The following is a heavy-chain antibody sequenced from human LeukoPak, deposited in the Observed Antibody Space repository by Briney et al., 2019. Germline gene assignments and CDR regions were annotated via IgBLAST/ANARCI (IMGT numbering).Heavy chain of an antibody. D-gene: IGHD3-10*01. CDR3: ARAGWFGESTHFDY. CDR1: GYTFTSYA. V-gene: IGHV7-4-1*02. Sequence: ASVKVSCKASGYTFTSYAMNWVRQAPGQGLEWMGWINTNTGNPTYARGFTGRFVFSLDTSVSTAYLQISSLKAEDTAVYYCARAGWFGESTHFDYWGQGTLVTVSS. J-gene: IGHJ4*02. CDR2: INTNTGNP.